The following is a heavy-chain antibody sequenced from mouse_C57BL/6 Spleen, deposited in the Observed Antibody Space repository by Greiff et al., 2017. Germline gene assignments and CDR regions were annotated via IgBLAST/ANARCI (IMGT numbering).Heavy chain of an antibody. D-gene: IGHD1-1*01. CDR1: GYTFTDYE. J-gene: IGHJ3*01. Sequence: VQLQQSGAELVRPGASVTLSCKASGYTFTDYEMHWVKQTPVHGLEWIGAIDPETGGTAYNQKFKGKAILTVDKSSSTAYMELRSLTSEDSAVYYCARGNYYGSSNAWFAYWGQGTLVTVSA. CDR2: IDPETGGT. CDR3: ARGNYYGSSNAWFAY. V-gene: IGHV1-15*01.